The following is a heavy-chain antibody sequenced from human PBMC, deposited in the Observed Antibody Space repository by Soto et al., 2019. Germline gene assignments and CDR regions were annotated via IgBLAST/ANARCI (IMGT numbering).Heavy chain of an antibody. Sequence: EVQLLDSGGGLVQPGGSLRLSCAASGFSFSSYAMSWVRQAPGKGLEWVSAISGSGDSTYYADSVKGRFTISRDNSKNTLFLQMNSLRAADTAVYYCAKDGGKALGDIGNYWGQGTLVTVSS. V-gene: IGHV3-23*01. D-gene: IGHD2-21*02. CDR1: GFSFSSYA. CDR3: AKDGGKALGDIGNY. CDR2: ISGSGDST. J-gene: IGHJ4*02.